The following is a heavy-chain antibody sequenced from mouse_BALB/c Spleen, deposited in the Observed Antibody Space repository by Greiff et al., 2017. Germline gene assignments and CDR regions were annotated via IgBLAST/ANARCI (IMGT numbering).Heavy chain of an antibody. V-gene: IGHV5-4*02. CDR1: GFTFSDYY. J-gene: IGHJ2*01. D-gene: IGHD1-1*01. Sequence: EVQVVESGGGLVKPGGSLKLSCAASGFTFSDYYMYWVRQTPEKRLEWVATISDGGSYTYYPDSVKGRFTISRDNAKNNLYLQMSSLKSEDTAMYYCARGGYGSSYDFDYWGQGTTLTVSS. CDR3: ARGGYGSSYDFDY. CDR2: ISDGGSYT.